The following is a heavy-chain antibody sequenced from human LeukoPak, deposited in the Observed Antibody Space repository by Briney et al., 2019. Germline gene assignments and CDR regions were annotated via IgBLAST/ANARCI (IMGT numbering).Heavy chain of an antibody. CDR3: VKDLSDRDVDY. CDR1: GFTVNSNY. CDR2: IYSGGST. Sequence: GGSLRLSCGASGFTVNSNYMSWVRQAPGKGLEWVSLIYSGGSTYYADSVKGRFTISRDNSKNTLYLQMNSLRVEDTAVYFCVKDLSDRDVDYWGQGTLVTVSS. D-gene: IGHD2-21*02. J-gene: IGHJ4*02. V-gene: IGHV3-66*01.